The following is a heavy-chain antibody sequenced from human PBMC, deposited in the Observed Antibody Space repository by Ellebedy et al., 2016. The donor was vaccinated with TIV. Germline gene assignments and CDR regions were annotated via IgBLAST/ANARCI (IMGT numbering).Heavy chain of an antibody. Sequence: SETLSLTCAVYGGSFSGYYWSWIRQPPGKGLEWIGEINHSGSTNYNPSLKSRVTISVDTSKNQFSLKLSSVTAADTAVYYCARGRRAITMIVVVIDREAFDIWGQGTMGTVSS. CDR1: GGSFSGYY. V-gene: IGHV4-34*01. CDR3: ARGRRAITMIVVVIDREAFDI. D-gene: IGHD3-22*01. J-gene: IGHJ3*02. CDR2: INHSGST.